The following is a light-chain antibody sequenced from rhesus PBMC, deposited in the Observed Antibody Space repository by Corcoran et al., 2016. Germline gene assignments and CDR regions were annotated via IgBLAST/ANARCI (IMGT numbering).Light chain of an antibody. CDR3: MQTLQTPFT. J-gene: IGKJ3*01. V-gene: IGKV2-60*01. CDR1: QSLLSSNGYNS. CDR2: YSS. Sequence: DIVMTQTPLSLPVTLGEPASISCRSSQSLLSSNGYNSLSWYLQKPGQSLHPLIYYSSNRASGVPDRVSGIGSGTDFTLKISRVQAEDLGVYYCMQTLQTPFTFGPGTKLDIE.